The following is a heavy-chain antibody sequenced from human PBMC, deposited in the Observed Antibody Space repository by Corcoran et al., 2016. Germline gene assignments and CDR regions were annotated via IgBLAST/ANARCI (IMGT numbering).Heavy chain of an antibody. CDR1: GYTFTGYY. Sequence: QVQLVQSGAEVKKPGASVKVSCKASGYTFTGYYMPWVRQAPGQGLEWMGWINPNSGGTNYAQKFQGWVTMTRDTSISTAYMELSRLRSDDTAVYYCARASYDYVWGSYRNDALDIWGQGTMVTVSS. D-gene: IGHD3-16*02. CDR2: INPNSGGT. V-gene: IGHV1-2*04. J-gene: IGHJ3*02. CDR3: ARASYDYVWGSYRNDALDI.